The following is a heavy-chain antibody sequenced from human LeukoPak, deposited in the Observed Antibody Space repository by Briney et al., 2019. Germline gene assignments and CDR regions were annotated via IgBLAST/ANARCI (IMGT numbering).Heavy chain of an antibody. CDR2: IRYDGSNE. Sequence: GGSLTLSCAASGFSFNSYGMHWVRQAPGKGLEWVAFIRYDGSNENYSDSVKGRFTISRDNSKNTLYLQMNSLRAEDTAVYYCALGLRYCSSTSCYHYAFDIWGQGTMVTVSS. CDR3: ALGLRYCSSTSCYHYAFDI. CDR1: GFSFNSYG. V-gene: IGHV3-30*02. D-gene: IGHD2-2*01. J-gene: IGHJ3*02.